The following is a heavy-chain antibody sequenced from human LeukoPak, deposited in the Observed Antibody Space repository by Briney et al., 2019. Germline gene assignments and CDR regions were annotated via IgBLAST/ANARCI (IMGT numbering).Heavy chain of an antibody. CDR2: ISYDGSNK. J-gene: IGHJ4*02. V-gene: IGHV3-30-3*01. CDR1: GFTFSSYA. CDR3: ACHGVTMVV. Sequence: GGSVRLPCAASGFTFSSYAMHWVRQAPAKGLEWVAVISYDGSNKYYEDSAKGRFTLSRDNSKNTLYLQMNSLRAEDPAVYFCACHGVTMVVWGQGTLVTVSS. D-gene: IGHD3-10*01.